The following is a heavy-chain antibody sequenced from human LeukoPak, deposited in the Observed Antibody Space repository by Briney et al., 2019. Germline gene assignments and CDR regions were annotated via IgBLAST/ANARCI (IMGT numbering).Heavy chain of an antibody. V-gene: IGHV3-74*01. Sequence: GGSLRLSCAASGFTFSSYWMHWVRQAPGKGLVWVSRINSDGSSTSYADSVKGRFTISRDNAKNTLYLQMNSLRAEDTALYYCAREGTYFDSSDYYRDAFDIWGQGTMVTVSS. CDR1: GFTFSSYW. J-gene: IGHJ3*02. D-gene: IGHD3-22*01. CDR3: AREGTYFDSSDYYRDAFDI. CDR2: INSDGSST.